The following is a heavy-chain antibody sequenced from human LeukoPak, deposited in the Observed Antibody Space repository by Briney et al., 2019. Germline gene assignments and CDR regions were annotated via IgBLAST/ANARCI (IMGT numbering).Heavy chain of an antibody. J-gene: IGHJ4*02. CDR2: IRSGGSTI. V-gene: IGHV3-48*03. CDR3: ARAFDY. CDR1: GFTFSSYV. Sequence: GGSLRLSCVSSGFTFSSYVMNGVRQAPGKGLEWVSYIRSGGSTIYYADSVKGRFTISRDNAQNSLYLQMNSLRAEDTAVYYCARAFDYWGQGTLVTVSS.